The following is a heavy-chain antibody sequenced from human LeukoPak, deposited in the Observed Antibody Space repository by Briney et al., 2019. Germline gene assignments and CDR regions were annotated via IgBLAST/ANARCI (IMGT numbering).Heavy chain of an antibody. D-gene: IGHD4-17*01. CDR3: AKDLIGYGDFFDY. CDR2: IRYDGSNK. CDR1: GFTFSSYG. V-gene: IGHV3-30*02. J-gene: IGHJ4*02. Sequence: GGSLRLSCAASGFTFSSYGMHWVRQAPGKGLGWVAFIRYDGSNKYYADSVKGRFTISRDNSKNTLYLQMNSLRAEDTAVYYCAKDLIGYGDFFDYWGQGTLVTVSS.